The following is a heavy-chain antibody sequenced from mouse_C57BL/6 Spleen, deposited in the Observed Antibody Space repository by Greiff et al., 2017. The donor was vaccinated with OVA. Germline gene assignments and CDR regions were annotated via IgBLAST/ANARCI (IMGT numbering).Heavy chain of an antibody. J-gene: IGHJ4*01. CDR1: GYAFTNYL. CDR2: INPGSGGT. Sequence: VQLQQSGAELVRPGTSVKVSCKASGYAFTNYLIEWVKQRPGQGLEWIGVINPGSGGTNYNEKFKGKATLTAATSSSTAYLQLSSLTSEDSAVYFCARTSLRRDYAMDYWGQGTSVTGSS. CDR3: ARTSLRRDYAMDY. V-gene: IGHV1-54*01. D-gene: IGHD2-12*01.